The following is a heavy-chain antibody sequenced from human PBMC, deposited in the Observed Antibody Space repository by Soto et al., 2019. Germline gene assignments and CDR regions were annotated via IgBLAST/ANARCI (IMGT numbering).Heavy chain of an antibody. CDR2: IIPMFDTA. J-gene: IGHJ6*02. Sequence: QVQLVQSGAEVKKPGSSVKVSCKTAGGTFTNYAISWVRQAPGQGLQWMGGIIPMFDTANYAQNFRGRVTITADEFKNTAYMELVSLTSEDTAVYYCARVMAPGHYFYGMDVWGQGTTVTVS. CDR1: GGTFTNYA. CDR3: ARVMAPGHYFYGMDV. V-gene: IGHV1-69*12.